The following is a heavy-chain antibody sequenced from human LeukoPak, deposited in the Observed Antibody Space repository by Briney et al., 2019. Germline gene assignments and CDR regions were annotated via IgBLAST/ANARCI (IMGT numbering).Heavy chain of an antibody. J-gene: IGHJ4*02. CDR1: GFTFSSYS. Sequence: GGSLRLSCAASGFTFSSYSMNWVRQAPGKGLEWVSSISSSSSYIYYADSVKGRFTISRDNAKNSLYLQMNSLRAEDTAVYYCARDLAGGYFPNFDYWGQGTLVTVSS. CDR2: ISSSSSYI. V-gene: IGHV3-21*01. CDR3: ARDLAGGYFPNFDY. D-gene: IGHD3-22*01.